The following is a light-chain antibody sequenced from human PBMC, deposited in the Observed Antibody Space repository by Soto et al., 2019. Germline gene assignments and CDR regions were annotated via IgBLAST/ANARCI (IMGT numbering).Light chain of an antibody. V-gene: IGLV2-14*01. CDR1: SSDVGGYQY. CDR3: CSYTLRSTRV. J-gene: IGLJ2*01. Sequence: QSVLTQPASVSGSPGQSITISCTGTSSDVGGYQYVSWYQQYPGKAPKLVIYEVSNRPSGVSIRFSGSKSGDTASLTISGLQAEDEADYYCCSYTLRSTRVFGGGTQVTVL. CDR2: EVS.